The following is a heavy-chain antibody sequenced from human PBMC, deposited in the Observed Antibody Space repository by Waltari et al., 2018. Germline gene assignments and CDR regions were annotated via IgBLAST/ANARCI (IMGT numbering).Heavy chain of an antibody. V-gene: IGHV1-69*08. CDR2: IIPIFGTA. CDR1: GGTFSSYA. CDR3: ARVASYYDYIWGSNWFDP. Sequence: QVQLVQSGAEVKKPGSSVKVSCKASGGTFSSYAISWVRQAPGQGLEWMGRIIPIFGTANYAQKFPGRVAITADKATSTAYMELSSLRSEDTAVYYCARVASYYDYIWGSNWFDPWGQGTLVTVSS. J-gene: IGHJ5*02. D-gene: IGHD3-16*01.